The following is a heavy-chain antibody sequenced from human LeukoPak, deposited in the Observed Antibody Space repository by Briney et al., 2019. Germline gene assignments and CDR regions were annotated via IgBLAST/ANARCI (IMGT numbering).Heavy chain of an antibody. J-gene: IGHJ1*01. V-gene: IGHV3-74*01. CDR3: AKIDAY. Sequence: GGSLGLSCAASGFTFSRNWMHWVRQAPGKGLVWVSRINSDGSITNYADSVKGRFTISRDNAKNTLYLQMSSLRAEDTAVYYCAKIDAYWGQGTLVTVSS. CDR1: GFTFSRNW. CDR2: INSDGSIT. D-gene: IGHD2-2*01.